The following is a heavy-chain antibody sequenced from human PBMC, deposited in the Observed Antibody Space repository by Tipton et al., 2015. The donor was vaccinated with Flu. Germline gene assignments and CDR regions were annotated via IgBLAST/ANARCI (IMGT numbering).Heavy chain of an antibody. Sequence: TLSLTCTVSDDSISSGRYYWGWIRQPPGKGLEWIANLYYSGSTYYNPSLKSRVTISMDTSKSHFFLRLTSVTAADTAVYYCARAVGYDRGYYFDSWGQGTLVTVSS. V-gene: IGHV4-39*07. J-gene: IGHJ4*02. CDR1: DDSISSGRYY. D-gene: IGHD2-15*01. CDR3: ARAVGYDRGYYFDS. CDR2: LYYSGST.